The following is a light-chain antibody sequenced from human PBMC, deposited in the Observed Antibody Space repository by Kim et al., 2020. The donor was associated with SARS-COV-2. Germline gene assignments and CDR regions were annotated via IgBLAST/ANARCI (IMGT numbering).Light chain of an antibody. CDR2: RDT. CDR1: NNNVDLQG. CDR3: PAWDSSLSSWV. V-gene: IGLV10-54*01. J-gene: IGLJ3*02. Sequence: RQTTTLPCTGNNNNVDLQGAAWLQQHQGHPPKLLSYRDTNRPSGISERLSASRSGSTASLTITGLQPEDEADYYCPAWDSSLSSWVFGGGTQLTVL.